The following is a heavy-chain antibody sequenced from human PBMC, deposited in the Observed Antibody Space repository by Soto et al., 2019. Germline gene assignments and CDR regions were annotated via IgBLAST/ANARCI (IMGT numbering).Heavy chain of an antibody. Sequence: SETPSLTCTVSGGSISSGDYYWSWIPQPPGKGLEWIGYIYYSGSTYYNPSLKSRVTISVDTSKNQFSLKLSSVTAADTAVYYCARANSYGPTASDYWGQGTLVTVSS. V-gene: IGHV4-30-4*01. CDR3: ARANSYGPTASDY. J-gene: IGHJ4*02. CDR1: GGSISSGDYY. CDR2: IYYSGST. D-gene: IGHD5-18*01.